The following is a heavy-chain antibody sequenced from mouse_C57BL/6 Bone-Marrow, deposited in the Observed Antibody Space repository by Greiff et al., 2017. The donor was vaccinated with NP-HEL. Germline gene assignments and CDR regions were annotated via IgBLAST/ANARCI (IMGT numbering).Heavy chain of an antibody. CDR2: IYPGGGYT. V-gene: IGHV1-63*01. Sequence: VMLVESGAELVRPGTSVKMSCKASGYTFTNYWIGWAKQRPGHGLEWIGDIYPGGGYTNYNEKFKGKATLTADKSVSTAYMQFSSLTSEDSAIYYCARRNGSHYYAMDYWGQGTSVTVSS. J-gene: IGHJ4*01. D-gene: IGHD1-1*01. CDR3: ARRNGSHYYAMDY. CDR1: GYTFTNYW.